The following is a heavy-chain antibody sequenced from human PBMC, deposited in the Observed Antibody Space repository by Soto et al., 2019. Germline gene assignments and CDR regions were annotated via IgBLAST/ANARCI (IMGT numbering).Heavy chain of an antibody. J-gene: IGHJ4*02. CDR3: AREGPRFGCSGGSCPFDY. Sequence: SETLSLTCTVSGGSISSGGYYWSWIRQHPGKGLEWIGYIYYSGSTYYNPSLKSRVTISVDTSKNQFSLKLSSVTAADTAVYYCAREGPRFGCSGGSCPFDYWGQGTLVTVSS. CDR2: IYYSGST. V-gene: IGHV4-31*03. CDR1: GGSISSGGYY. D-gene: IGHD2-15*01.